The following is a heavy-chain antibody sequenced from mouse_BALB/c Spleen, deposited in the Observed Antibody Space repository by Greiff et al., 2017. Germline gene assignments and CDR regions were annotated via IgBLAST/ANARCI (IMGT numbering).Heavy chain of an antibody. Sequence: EVQLVESGAELVRSGASVKLSCTASGFNIKDYYMHWVKQRPEQGLEWIGWIDPENGDTEYAPKFQGKATMTADTSSNTAYLQLSSLTSEDTAVYYCNYYGSSPFAYWGQGTLVTVSA. CDR1: GFNIKDYY. J-gene: IGHJ3*01. CDR2: IDPENGDT. CDR3: NYYGSSPFAY. V-gene: IGHV14-4*02. D-gene: IGHD1-1*01.